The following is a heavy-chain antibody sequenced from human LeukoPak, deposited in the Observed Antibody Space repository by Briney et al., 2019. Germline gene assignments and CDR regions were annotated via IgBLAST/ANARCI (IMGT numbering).Heavy chain of an antibody. D-gene: IGHD1-26*01. CDR3: AKVLWSTRKFDY. CDR2: ISSGDGST. V-gene: IGHV3-23*01. Sequence: PSETLSLTCAVYGGSFSGYYWSWVRQAPGKGLEWVSTISSGDGSTYYADSVKGRFTISRDNSKNTLYLQMNSLRAEDTAVYYCAKVLWSTRKFDYWGQGTLVTVSS. CDR1: GGSFSGYY. J-gene: IGHJ4*02.